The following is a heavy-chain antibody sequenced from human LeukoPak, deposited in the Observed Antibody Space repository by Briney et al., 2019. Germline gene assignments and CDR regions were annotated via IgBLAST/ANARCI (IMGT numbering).Heavy chain of an antibody. CDR2: ITSSSSPI. J-gene: IGHJ4*02. V-gene: IGHV3-48*02. CDR1: GFTFSSYT. D-gene: IGHD4-11*01. CDR3: ARGPAGNYASFDY. Sequence: GGSLRLSCAASGFTFSSYTMNWVRQAPGKGLEWVSYITSSSSPIYYADSVKGRFTVSRDNAKNSLYLQMNSLRDGDTAVYFCARGPAGNYASFDYWGQGALVTVSS.